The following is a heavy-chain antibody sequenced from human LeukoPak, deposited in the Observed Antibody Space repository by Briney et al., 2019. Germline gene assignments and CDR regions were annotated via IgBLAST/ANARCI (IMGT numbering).Heavy chain of an antibody. Sequence: GGSLRLSCTASGFSFSGHWMHWARQAPGKGLEWVASINHNGNVNYYVDSVKGRFTISRDNAKNSLYLQMSNLRAEDTAVYFCARGGGLDVWGQGATVTVSS. V-gene: IGHV3-7*03. CDR3: ARGGGLDV. D-gene: IGHD3-16*01. CDR2: INHNGNVN. CDR1: GFSFSGHW. J-gene: IGHJ6*02.